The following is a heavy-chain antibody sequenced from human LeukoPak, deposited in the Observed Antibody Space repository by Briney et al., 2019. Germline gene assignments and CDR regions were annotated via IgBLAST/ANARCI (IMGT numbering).Heavy chain of an antibody. CDR2: IKQDGSEK. V-gene: IGHV3-7*01. CDR3: ASFGYCSGGSCYRWFDP. Sequence: PGGSLRLSCAASGFTSSSYWMSWVRQAPGKGLEWVANIKQDGSEKYYVDSVKGRLTISRDNAKNSLYLQMNSLRAEDTAVYYCASFGYCSGGSCYRWFDPWGQGTLVTVSS. CDR1: GFTSSSYW. J-gene: IGHJ5*02. D-gene: IGHD2-15*01.